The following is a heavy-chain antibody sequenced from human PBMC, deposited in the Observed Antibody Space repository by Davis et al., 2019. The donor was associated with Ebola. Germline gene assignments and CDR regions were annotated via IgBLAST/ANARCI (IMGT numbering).Heavy chain of an antibody. Sequence: MPSETLSLTCTVSGGSISSSSYYWGWIRQPPGKGLEWIGSIYYSGSTYYNPSLKSRVTISVDTSKNQFSLKLSSVTAADTAVYYCARGRSWPLDSWGQGTLVTVSS. CDR3: ARGRSWPLDS. V-gene: IGHV4-39*01. J-gene: IGHJ4*02. D-gene: IGHD6-13*01. CDR2: IYYSGST. CDR1: GGSISSSSYY.